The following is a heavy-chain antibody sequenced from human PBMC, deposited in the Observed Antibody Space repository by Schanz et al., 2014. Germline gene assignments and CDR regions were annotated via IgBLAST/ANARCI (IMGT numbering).Heavy chain of an antibody. V-gene: IGHV3-23*01. D-gene: IGHD6-25*01. CDR3: AKGRYSSGWRGDYFDE. CDR2: FDAHDGRA. J-gene: IGHJ4*02. Sequence: EVQLLESGGGLVQPGGSLRLSCEASGFSFGNYGMSWVRQAPGKGLEWVSGFDAHDGRAYYADSAKGRFTISRDNSKNTLYLQMNSLRAEDTAVDYCAKGRYSSGWRGDYFDEWGQGTLVTVSS. CDR1: GFSFGNYG.